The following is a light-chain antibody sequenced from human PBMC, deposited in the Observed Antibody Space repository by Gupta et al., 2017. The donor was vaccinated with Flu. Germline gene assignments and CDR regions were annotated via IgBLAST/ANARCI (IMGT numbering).Light chain of an antibody. CDR2: GAS. CDR3: QQYGGSSWT. CDR1: QSVINSW. V-gene: IGKV3-20*01. J-gene: IGKJ1*01. Sequence: EIVLTQSPGTLSFSPGEGATLSCRASQSVINSWLAWHQQKPGQAPRLLIYGASSRATGIPDRFRGSGSGTDFTLTISRLEPEDFAVYYCQQYGGSSWTFGQGTKVEI.